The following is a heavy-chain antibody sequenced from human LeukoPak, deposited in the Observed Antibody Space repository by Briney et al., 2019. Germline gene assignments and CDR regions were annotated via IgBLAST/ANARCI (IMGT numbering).Heavy chain of an antibody. CDR1: GGSFSGYY. Sequence: SETLSLTCAVYGGSFSGYYWSWIRQPPGKGLEWIGEINHSGSTNYNPSLKSRVTISVDTSKNQFSLKLSSVTAADTAVYYCAREDYGDYGSRGRPWDAFDIWGQGTMVTVSS. CDR3: AREDYGDYGSRGRPWDAFDI. D-gene: IGHD4-17*01. V-gene: IGHV4-34*01. CDR2: INHSGST. J-gene: IGHJ3*02.